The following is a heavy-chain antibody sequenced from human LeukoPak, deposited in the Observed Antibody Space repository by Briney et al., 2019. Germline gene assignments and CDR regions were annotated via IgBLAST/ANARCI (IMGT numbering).Heavy chain of an antibody. CDR3: AKDRWGGYSDSSSPFDY. D-gene: IGHD3-22*01. V-gene: IGHV3-30*02. Sequence: PGGSLRLSCAASGLTFSSYGMQWVRQAPGKGLEWVAFIRDDGSNKYYADSVKGRFTISRGNSKNTLYLQMNSLRAEDTAVYYCAKDRWGGYSDSSSPFDYWGQGTLVTVSS. CDR1: GLTFSSYG. J-gene: IGHJ4*02. CDR2: IRDDGSNK.